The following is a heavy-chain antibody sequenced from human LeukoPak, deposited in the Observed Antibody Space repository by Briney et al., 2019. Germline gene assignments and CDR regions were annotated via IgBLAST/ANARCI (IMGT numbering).Heavy chain of an antibody. CDR1: GYTFSSYG. Sequence: ASVKVSCKASGYTFSSYGISWVRQAPGQGLEWMGWISGYNGNTDYAQKLQGRVIMTTDTSTSTAYMELRSLRSDDTAMYYCASSYYGSGSYYNAGGFDIWGQGTMVTVSS. V-gene: IGHV1-18*01. CDR2: ISGYNGNT. D-gene: IGHD3-10*01. J-gene: IGHJ3*02. CDR3: ASSYYGSGSYYNAGGFDI.